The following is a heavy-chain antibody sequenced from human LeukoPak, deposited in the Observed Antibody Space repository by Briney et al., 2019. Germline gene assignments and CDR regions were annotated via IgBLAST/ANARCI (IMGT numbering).Heavy chain of an antibody. CDR1: GFTFSSYW. CDR2: IISDGSLT. Sequence: GGSLRLSCAASGFTFSSYWMHWVRQAPGKGLVWVSRIISDGSLTNYADSVKGRFTISRDNAKNSLYLQMNSLRAEDTAVYYCARGPPHPVPAAIPFDYWGQGTLVTVSS. CDR3: ARGPPHPVPAAIPFDY. D-gene: IGHD2-2*01. J-gene: IGHJ4*02. V-gene: IGHV3-74*01.